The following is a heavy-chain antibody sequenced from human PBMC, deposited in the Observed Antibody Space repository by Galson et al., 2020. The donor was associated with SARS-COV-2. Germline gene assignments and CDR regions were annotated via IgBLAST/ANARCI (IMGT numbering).Heavy chain of an antibody. Sequence: GESLKISCTTSGFVFKNYNMNWVRQAPGKGLEWIALLLNIENNTYYADSVKGRFIISRDNSKNTLYLHLNSLRSEDTAMYYCARDHYVEVEDYWGQGTLVTVSS. CDR2: LLNIENNT. D-gene: IGHD3-16*01. J-gene: IGHJ4*02. CDR1: GFVFKNYN. CDR3: ARDHYVEVEDY. V-gene: IGHV3-30*04.